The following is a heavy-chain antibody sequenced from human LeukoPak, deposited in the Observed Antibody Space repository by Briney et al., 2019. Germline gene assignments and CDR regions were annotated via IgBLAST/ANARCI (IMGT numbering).Heavy chain of an antibody. V-gene: IGHV4-4*07. CDR1: GGSISSYY. CDR3: ASSVIFSKYQLLTPSAFDI. J-gene: IGHJ3*02. Sequence: PSETLSLTCTVSGGSISSYYWSWIRQPAGKGLEWIGRIYTSGSTNYNPSLKSRVTMSVDTSKNQFSLKLSSVTAADTAVYYCASSVIFSKYQLLTPSAFDIWGQRTMVTVSS. CDR2: IYTSGST. D-gene: IGHD2-2*01.